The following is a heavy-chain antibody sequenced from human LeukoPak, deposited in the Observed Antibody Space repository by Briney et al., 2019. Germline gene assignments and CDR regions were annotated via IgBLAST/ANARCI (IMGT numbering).Heavy chain of an antibody. CDR2: FDPEDGET. J-gene: IGHJ4*02. CDR3: ATVGRKWELLP. CDR1: GYTLTELS. Sequence: ASVKVSCKVSGYTLTELSMHWVRQAPGKGLGWMGGFDPEDGETLYAQKFQGRVTMTEDTSTDTAYMEVSSLRSEDTAVYYCATVGRKWELLPWGQGTLVTVSS. V-gene: IGHV1-24*01. D-gene: IGHD1-26*01.